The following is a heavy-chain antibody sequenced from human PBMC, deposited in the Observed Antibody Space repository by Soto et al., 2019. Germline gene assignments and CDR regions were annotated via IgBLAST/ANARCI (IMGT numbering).Heavy chain of an antibody. J-gene: IGHJ4*02. CDR3: VRDQNWAYDY. CDR1: GFTFSRHW. V-gene: IGHV3-74*01. CDR2: IGPDGYRT. D-gene: IGHD7-27*01. Sequence: EVQLVESGGALVQSGGSLRLSCAASGFTFSRHWMHWVRQAPGKGLSWVSHIGPDGYRTRDADSVKGRFIISRDNAKNTLYLQMNNLRDDDTAVYYCVRDQNWAYDYGGPGILVTVSS.